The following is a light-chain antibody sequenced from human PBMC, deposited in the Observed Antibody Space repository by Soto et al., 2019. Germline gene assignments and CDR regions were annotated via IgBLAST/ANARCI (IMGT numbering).Light chain of an antibody. CDR2: AAS. CDR1: LTISSY. Sequence: IQMTQSPSSLSAFVGDRVTITCGASLTISSYLNWYQQKSGKAPKLLISAASSLESGVPPRFSGSGSGTDLTITITSLQPEDFDTYYCQQSHSIPWTFGQGTKVDIK. CDR3: QQSHSIPWT. V-gene: IGKV1-39*01. J-gene: IGKJ1*01.